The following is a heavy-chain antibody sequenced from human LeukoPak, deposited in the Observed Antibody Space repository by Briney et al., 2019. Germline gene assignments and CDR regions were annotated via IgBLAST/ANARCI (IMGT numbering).Heavy chain of an antibody. CDR2: TNPNSGGT. J-gene: IGHJ4*02. Sequence: ASVKVSCKASGYTFTGYYMHWVRQAPGQGLEWMGWTNPNSGGTNYAQKFQGRVTMTRDTSINTAFMELSSLRSDDTAVYYCARTTSFDYWGQGTLVTVSS. CDR1: GYTFTGYY. D-gene: IGHD4-17*01. V-gene: IGHV1-2*02. CDR3: ARTTSFDY.